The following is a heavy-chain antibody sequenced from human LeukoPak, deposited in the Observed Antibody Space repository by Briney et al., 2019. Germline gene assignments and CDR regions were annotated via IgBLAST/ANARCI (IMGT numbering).Heavy chain of an antibody. V-gene: IGHV3-23*01. J-gene: IGHJ4*02. CDR2: TSGSGVIT. Sequence: PGGTLRLSCAASGFTFSSHGMNWVRQAPGKGLEWVSGTSGSGVITYYADSVKGRFTISRDNSKNTLELQMNSLRAEDTAVYYCAKDDAWVRYQDWGQGTLVTVSS. D-gene: IGHD5-12*01. CDR3: AKDDAWVRYQD. CDR1: GFTFSSHG.